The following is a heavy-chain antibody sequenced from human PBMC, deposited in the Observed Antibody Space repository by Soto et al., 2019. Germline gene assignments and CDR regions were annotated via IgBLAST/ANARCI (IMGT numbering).Heavy chain of an antibody. D-gene: IGHD6-13*01. CDR1: GGTFSTYT. V-gene: IGHV1-69*02. Sequence: QVHLVQSGAEVKKPGSSVMVSCKASGGTFSTYTISWVRQAPGQGLEWMGRIIPIPGLANYAQKFQGRVTITADKSTSTAYMELSSLRSEDTAVYYCARVGGYSAAGSSDYWGQGTLVTVSS. CDR2: IIPIPGLA. CDR3: ARVGGYSAAGSSDY. J-gene: IGHJ4*02.